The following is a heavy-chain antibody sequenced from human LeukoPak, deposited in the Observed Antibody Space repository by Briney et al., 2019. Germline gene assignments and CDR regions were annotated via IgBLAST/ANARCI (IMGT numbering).Heavy chain of an antibody. D-gene: IGHD1-26*01. V-gene: IGHV3-23*01. CDR1: GFTFSSYA. CDR3: AREGGEWELLRTFDY. CDR2: ISGSGGST. J-gene: IGHJ4*02. Sequence: GGSLRLSCAASGFTFSSYAMSWVRQAPGKGLEWVSAISGSGGSTYYADSVKGRFTISRDNSKNTLCLQMNSLRAEDTAVYYCAREGGEWELLRTFDYWGQGTLVTVSS.